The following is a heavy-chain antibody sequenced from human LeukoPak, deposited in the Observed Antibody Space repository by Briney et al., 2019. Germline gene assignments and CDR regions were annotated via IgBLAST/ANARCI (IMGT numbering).Heavy chain of an antibody. V-gene: IGHV3-33*06. CDR1: GFTFSSYG. J-gene: IGHJ4*02. D-gene: IGHD2-15*01. CDR2: IWYDGSNK. Sequence: GGSLRLSCAASGFTFSSYGMHWVRQAPGKGLEWVAVIWYDGSNKYYADSVKGRFTVSRDNSKNTLCLQMNSLRAEDTAVYYCAKQLGYCSDGSCYFPYWGQGTLVTVSS. CDR3: AKQLGYCSDGSCYFPY.